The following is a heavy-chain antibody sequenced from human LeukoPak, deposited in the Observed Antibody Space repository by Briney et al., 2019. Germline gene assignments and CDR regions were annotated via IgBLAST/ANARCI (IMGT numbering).Heavy chain of an antibody. J-gene: IGHJ4*02. V-gene: IGHV1-69*04. D-gene: IGHD5-12*01. CDR1: VGILSSYA. CDR3: AGEDSGYDPLDY. Sequence: SVKVSCKASVGILSSYAISWVRQAPGQGLEWMGRIIPILGIANYAQRFQGRVTITADKSTSTAYMELSSVRSEDTAVYYCAGEDSGYDPLDYWGQGTLVTVSS. CDR2: IIPILGIA.